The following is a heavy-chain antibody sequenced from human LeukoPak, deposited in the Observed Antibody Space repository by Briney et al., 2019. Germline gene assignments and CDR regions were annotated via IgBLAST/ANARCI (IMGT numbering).Heavy chain of an antibody. D-gene: IGHD6-13*01. J-gene: IGHJ4*02. CDR2: LITGGSTT. CDR3: AKMDPNSSWGQYYFDC. V-gene: IGHV3-23*01. Sequence: PGGALRLSCAASGFTFSSYAMSWVRQAPGKGLEWVSALITGGSTTFYADSVKGRFTISRDNSKNTLYLQMNSLRAEDTAVYYCAKMDPNSSWGQYYFDCWGQGTLVTVSS. CDR1: GFTFSSYA.